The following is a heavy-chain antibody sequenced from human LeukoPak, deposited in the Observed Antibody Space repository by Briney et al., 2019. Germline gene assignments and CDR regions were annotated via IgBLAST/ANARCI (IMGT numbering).Heavy chain of an antibody. V-gene: IGHV4-34*01. J-gene: IGHJ6*02. CDR2: INHSGST. CDR1: GGSFSGYY. Sequence: SETLSLTCAVYGGSFSGYYWSWIRQPPGKGLEWIGEINHSGSTNYNPSLKSRVTISEDTSKNQFSLKLSSVTAADTAVYYCAKDGGGVWELTTQADYGMDVWGQGTTVTVSS. CDR3: AKDGGGVWELTTQADYGMDV. D-gene: IGHD1-26*01.